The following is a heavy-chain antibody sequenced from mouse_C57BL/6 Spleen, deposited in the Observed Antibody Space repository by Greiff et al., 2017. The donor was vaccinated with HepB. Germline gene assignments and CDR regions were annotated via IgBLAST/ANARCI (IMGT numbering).Heavy chain of an antibody. D-gene: IGHD1-1*01. CDR3: ARPITTHWYCDV. J-gene: IGHJ1*03. Sequence: VQLQQSGAELVKPGASVKISCKASGYAFSSYWMNWVKQRPGKGLEWIGQIYPGDGDTNYNGKFKGKATLTADKSSSTAYMQLSSLTSEDSAVYFCARPITTHWYCDVWGTGTTVTVSS. V-gene: IGHV1-80*01. CDR1: GYAFSSYW. CDR2: IYPGDGDT.